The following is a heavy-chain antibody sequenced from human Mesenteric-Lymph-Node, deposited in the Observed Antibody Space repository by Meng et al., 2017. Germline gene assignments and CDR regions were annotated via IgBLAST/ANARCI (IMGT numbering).Heavy chain of an antibody. V-gene: IGHV3-74*01. J-gene: IGHJ6*02. CDR3: AASIPEYYYYGMDV. Sequence: GESLKISCAASGFSLRDYWMHWVRQVPGKGLEWVSDVNLSGAIINYADSVKGRFTISRDDAKNTLYLQMNSLRAEDTALYYCAASIPEYYYYGMDVWGQGNMVTVSS. CDR1: GFSLRDYW. D-gene: IGHD2-21*01. CDR2: VNLSGAII.